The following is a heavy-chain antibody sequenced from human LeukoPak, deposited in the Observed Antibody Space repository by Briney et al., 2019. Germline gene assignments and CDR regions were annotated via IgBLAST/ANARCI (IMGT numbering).Heavy chain of an antibody. V-gene: IGHV3-23*01. Sequence: GGSLRLSCAASGFTFSSYAMSWVRQAPRKGLEWVSAISGSGGSTYYADSVKGRFTISRDNSKNTLYLQMNSLRAEDTAVYYSAKEGDYVWGDYYYYMDVWGKGTTVTVSS. D-gene: IGHD3-16*01. CDR3: AKEGDYVWGDYYYYMDV. J-gene: IGHJ6*03. CDR2: ISGSGGST. CDR1: GFTFSSYA.